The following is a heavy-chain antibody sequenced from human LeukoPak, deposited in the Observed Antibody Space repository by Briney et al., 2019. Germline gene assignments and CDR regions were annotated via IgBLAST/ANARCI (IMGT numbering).Heavy chain of an antibody. V-gene: IGHV1-18*01. Sequence: GASVKVSCKASGYTFTSYGISWVRQAPGQGLEWMGWISAYNGNTNYAQKLQGRVTMTTDTSTSTAYMELRSLRSGDRAVYYCERRIAAASGRAFDIWGQGTMVTVSS. CDR3: ERRIAAASGRAFDI. CDR2: ISAYNGNT. CDR1: GYTFTSYG. D-gene: IGHD6-13*01. J-gene: IGHJ3*02.